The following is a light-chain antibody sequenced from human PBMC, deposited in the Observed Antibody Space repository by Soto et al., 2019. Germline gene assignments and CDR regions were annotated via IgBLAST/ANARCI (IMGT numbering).Light chain of an antibody. V-gene: IGLV2-14*01. CDR3: CSYTRSNTYV. CDR1: SSDIGTYNY. CDR2: EAS. Sequence: QSALTPPASVSGSPGQSITISCTGTSSDIGTYNYVSWYQQHPGKAPKLMIFEASNRPSGVSYRFSGSKSDNTASLTISGLQAEDEADYYCCSYTRSNTYVFGTGTKVTV. J-gene: IGLJ1*01.